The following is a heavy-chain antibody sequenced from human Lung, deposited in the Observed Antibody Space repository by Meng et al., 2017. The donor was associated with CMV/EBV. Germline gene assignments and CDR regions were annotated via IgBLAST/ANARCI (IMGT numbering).Heavy chain of an antibody. D-gene: IGHD6-19*01. Sequence: QLWQAGAEVKKAGASVRVSCKASGYTFTHHGISWIRQATGQGLEWMGWISCYNGDTNYAQKLQGRVTMTTDTSTNTAYMDLRGLRSDDMAVYYCARDPSNTSGRYAYFDYWGQGTLVTVSS. V-gene: IGHV1-18*03. CDR3: ARDPSNTSGRYAYFDY. CDR2: ISCYNGDT. CDR1: GYTFTHHG. J-gene: IGHJ4*02.